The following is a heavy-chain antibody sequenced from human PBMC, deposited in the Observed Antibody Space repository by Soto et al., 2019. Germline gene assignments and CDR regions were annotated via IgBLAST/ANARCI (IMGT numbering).Heavy chain of an antibody. CDR1: GGTFSTYA. D-gene: IGHD1-26*01. Sequence: QVQLVQSGAEGKKPGSSVKVSCKASGGTFSTYAITWVRQAPGQGLEWLGGIIPIFGTTDYARKFQGRVTIPAAESTSTVCIELSSLTSEDTAVYYCARGVGASYLDYWGQGTLVTVSS. CDR2: IIPIFGTT. CDR3: ARGVGASYLDY. J-gene: IGHJ4*02. V-gene: IGHV1-69*01.